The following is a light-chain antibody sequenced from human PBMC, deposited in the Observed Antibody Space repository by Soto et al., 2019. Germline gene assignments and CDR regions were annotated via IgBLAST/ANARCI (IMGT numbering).Light chain of an antibody. J-gene: IGLJ1*01. CDR3: SSYTSSSTL. Sequence: QSALTQSASVSGSPGQSITISCTGTSSDVGSYNYVPWYQQHPGKAPKLMIYEVSDRPSGISSRFSGSKSGNTASLTISGLQTEDEADYYCSSYTSSSTLFGTGTKVTVL. CDR1: SSDVGSYNY. CDR2: EVS. V-gene: IGLV2-14*01.